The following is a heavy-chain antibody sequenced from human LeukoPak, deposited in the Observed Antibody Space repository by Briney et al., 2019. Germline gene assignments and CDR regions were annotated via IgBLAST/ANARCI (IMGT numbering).Heavy chain of an antibody. V-gene: IGHV3-53*01. J-gene: IGHJ3*02. CDR1: GFTFSSYA. CDR2: IYRSGST. Sequence: GGSLRLSCVTSGFTFSSYAMSWVRQAPGKGLEWVSVIYRSGSTYYADSVKGRFTISRDNSKNTLYLQMNRLRAEDTAVYYCARDSGHDAFDIWGQGTMVTVSS. CDR3: ARDSGHDAFDI.